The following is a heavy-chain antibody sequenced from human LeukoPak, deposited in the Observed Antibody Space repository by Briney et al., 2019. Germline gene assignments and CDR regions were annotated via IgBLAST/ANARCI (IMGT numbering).Heavy chain of an antibody. Sequence: GGSLRLSCTASGFTFNTYSMNWVRLAPGKGLEWVASISDRGSYIYYADSVKGRYTISRDNAKNSLYLQMNSLRAEDTALYYCARDRLYGDYDSNFDFWGQGTLVTVSS. D-gene: IGHD4-17*01. V-gene: IGHV3-21*01. CDR3: ARDRLYGDYDSNFDF. CDR1: GFTFNTYS. CDR2: ISDRGSYI. J-gene: IGHJ4*02.